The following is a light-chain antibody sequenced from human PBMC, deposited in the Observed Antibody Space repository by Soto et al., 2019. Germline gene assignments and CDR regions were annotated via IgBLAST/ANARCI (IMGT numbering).Light chain of an antibody. J-gene: IGLJ1*01. CDR1: SSDIGGYNY. Sequence: QSALTQPPSASGSPGQSVTISCTGTSSDIGGYNYVSWYQQHPGKAPKLIIYEVSKRPSGVPDRFTGSKSGNTASLTVSGLQAEEEADYYCNSSAGDNHVFGTGTKVTVL. CDR2: EVS. CDR3: NSSAGDNHV. V-gene: IGLV2-8*01.